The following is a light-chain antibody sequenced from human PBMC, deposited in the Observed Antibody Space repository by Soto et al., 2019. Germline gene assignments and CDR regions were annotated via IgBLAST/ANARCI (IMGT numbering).Light chain of an antibody. CDR3: CSYAGSYTLYV. V-gene: IGLV2-11*01. CDR2: DVS. CDR1: SSDVGGYNY. Sequence: QSALTQPRSVSRSPGQSVTISCTGTSSDVGGYNYVSWYQQHPGKAPKLMIYDVSKRPSGVPDRFSGSKSGNTASLTISGLQAEDEADYYCCSYAGSYTLYVFGTGTQVTVL. J-gene: IGLJ1*01.